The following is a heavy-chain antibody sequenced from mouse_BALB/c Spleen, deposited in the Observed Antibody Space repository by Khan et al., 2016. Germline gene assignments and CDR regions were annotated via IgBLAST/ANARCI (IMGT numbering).Heavy chain of an antibody. CDR1: GYTFTDYS. D-gene: IGHD1-1*01. J-gene: IGHJ4*01. Sequence: QIQLVQSGPELKKPGETVKISCKASGYTFTDYSMYWVKQAPGKGLKWMGWINTETGEPTYADDFKGRFAFSLETSASTAYLEINNLKNEDTATYFCARSTVVARNYYAMDYWGQGTSVTVSS. CDR3: ARSTVVARNYYAMDY. V-gene: IGHV9-2-1*01. CDR2: INTETGEP.